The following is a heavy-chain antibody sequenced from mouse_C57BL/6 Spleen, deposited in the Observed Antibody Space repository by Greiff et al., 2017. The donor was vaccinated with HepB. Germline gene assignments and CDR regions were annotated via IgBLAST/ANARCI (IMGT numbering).Heavy chain of an antibody. V-gene: IGHV1-42*01. D-gene: IGHD1-1*01. Sequence: VQLQQSGPELVKPGASVKISCKASGYSFTGYYMNWVKQSPEKSLEWIGEINPSTGGTTYNQKFKAKATLTVDKSSSTAYMQLKRLTSEDSAVYYCARDDYGSSYEFAYWGQGTLVTVSA. CDR2: INPSTGGT. J-gene: IGHJ3*01. CDR3: ARDDYGSSYEFAY. CDR1: GYSFTGYY.